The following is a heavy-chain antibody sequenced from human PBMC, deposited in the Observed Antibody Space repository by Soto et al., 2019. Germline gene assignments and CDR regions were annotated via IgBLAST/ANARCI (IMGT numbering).Heavy chain of an antibody. CDR3: ARVAMGNYYNDY. CDR1: GFTFSSYW. V-gene: IGHV3-74*01. J-gene: IGHJ4*02. D-gene: IGHD3-10*01. CDR2: IKGDGIST. Sequence: EVQLVESGGGLVQSGGSLRLSCAASGFTFSSYWMHWVRQAPGKGLVWVSRIKGDGISTNYADSVKGRFTISRDNAKDTVFLQMNGLRADDTAVYYCARVAMGNYYNDYWGQGTLVTVSS.